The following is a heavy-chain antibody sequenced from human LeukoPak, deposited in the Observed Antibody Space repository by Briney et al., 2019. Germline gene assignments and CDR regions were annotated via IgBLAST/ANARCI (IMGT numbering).Heavy chain of an antibody. CDR2: IRYDGSNK. D-gene: IGHD2-15*01. J-gene: IGHJ6*03. Sequence: PGGSLRLSCAASGFTFSSYGMHWVRQAPGKGLEWVAFIRYDGSNKYYADSVKGRFTISRDNSKNTLYLQMNSLRAEDTAVYYCVVGSGYDYYYMDVWGKGTTVTISS. CDR3: VVGSGYDYYYMDV. CDR1: GFTFSSYG. V-gene: IGHV3-30*02.